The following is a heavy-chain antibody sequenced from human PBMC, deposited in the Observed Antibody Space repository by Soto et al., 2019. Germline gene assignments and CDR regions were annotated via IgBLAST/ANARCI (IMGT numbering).Heavy chain of an antibody. CDR1: GYTFTSYY. J-gene: IGHJ4*02. Sequence: QVQLVQTGAEVKKPGASVKVSCKASGYTFTSYYMHWVRQAPGQGLEWMGIINPSGGSTSYAQKFKGRVTMTRDTSTSTVYMELSSLRSEDTAVYYCARGGGRDIVVVPAAMPDYWGQGTLVTVSS. CDR3: ARGGGRDIVVVPAAMPDY. CDR2: INPSGGST. D-gene: IGHD2-2*01. V-gene: IGHV1-46*03.